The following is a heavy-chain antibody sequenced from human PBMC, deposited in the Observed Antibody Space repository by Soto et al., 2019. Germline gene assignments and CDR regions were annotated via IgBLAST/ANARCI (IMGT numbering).Heavy chain of an antibody. V-gene: IGHV3-30-3*01. D-gene: IGHD3-3*01. CDR1: GFTFSSYA. CDR2: ISYDGSNK. Sequence: QVQLVESGGGVVQPGRSLRLSCAASGFTFSSYAMHWVRQAPGKGLEWVGVISYDGSNKDYADSVKGRFTISRDNSKNTLYVQMNTLRAEDTAVYYCARDHNDFWGGTYYYNYGMDVWGQGTTVTVSS. J-gene: IGHJ6*02. CDR3: ARDHNDFWGGTYYYNYGMDV.